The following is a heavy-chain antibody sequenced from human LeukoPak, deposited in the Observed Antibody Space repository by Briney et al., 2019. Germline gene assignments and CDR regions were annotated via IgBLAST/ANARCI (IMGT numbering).Heavy chain of an antibody. D-gene: IGHD3-22*01. J-gene: IGHJ4*02. CDR3: AKDLRVGYYDSSGYFDY. CDR1: GFTFSSYA. Sequence: GGSLRVSRAASGFTFSSYAMSWVRQAPGKGLEWVSAISGSGGSTYYADSVKGRFTISRDNSKNTLYLQMNSLRAEDTAVYYCAKDLRVGYYDSSGYFDYWGQGTLVTVSS. V-gene: IGHV3-23*01. CDR2: ISGSGGST.